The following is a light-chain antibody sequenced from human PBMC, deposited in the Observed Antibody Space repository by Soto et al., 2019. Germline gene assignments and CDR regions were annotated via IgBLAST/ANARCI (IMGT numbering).Light chain of an antibody. CDR2: ATS. V-gene: IGKV1-27*01. J-gene: IGKJ4*01. CDR3: QKYNSAPLT. CDR1: QGIAPY. Sequence: DVQMTQSQSSLSAFVGARATITCRRSQGIAPYLAWFQQKPGKVPKLLIYATSTLQSGVPSRFSGSGSGTDFTLTINSLQPEDVGTYYCQKYNSAPLTFGGGTKVEIK.